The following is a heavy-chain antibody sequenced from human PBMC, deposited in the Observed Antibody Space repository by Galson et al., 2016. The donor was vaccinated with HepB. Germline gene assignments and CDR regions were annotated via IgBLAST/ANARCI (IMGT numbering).Heavy chain of an antibody. CDR2: IRADGSVQ. Sequence: SLRLSCAASGFILNSDWMNWVRQTPGKGLEWVANIRADGSVQYYVDSVRGRFTISRDSAKNSLYLQMSGLRVEETAVYYCARERAGVYFDWGQGTLVTVAS. CDR1: GFILNSDW. CDR3: ARERAGVYFD. D-gene: IGHD3-10*01. J-gene: IGHJ4*02. V-gene: IGHV3-7*01.